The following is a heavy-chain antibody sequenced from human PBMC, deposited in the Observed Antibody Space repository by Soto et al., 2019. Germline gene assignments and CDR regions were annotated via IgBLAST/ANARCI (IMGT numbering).Heavy chain of an antibody. D-gene: IGHD2-21*01. V-gene: IGHV1-18*01. J-gene: IGHJ4*02. CDR1: GYTFTSYG. CDR2: ISAYNGNT. CDR3: ARSLPYCDSYGCYFDY. Sequence: QVQLVQSGAEVKKPGASVKVSCKASGYTFTSYGISWVRQAPRQALEWMGWISAYNGNTNYAQKFQGRVTMTTVTSTSTVYIALRSLRSDDTAVYYCARSLPYCDSYGCYFDYWGQGTLVTVSS.